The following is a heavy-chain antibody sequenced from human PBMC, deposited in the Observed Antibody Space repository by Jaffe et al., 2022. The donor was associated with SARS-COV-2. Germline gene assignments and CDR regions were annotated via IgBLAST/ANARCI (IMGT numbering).Heavy chain of an antibody. CDR3: AKSLLSPHNYYGSGSSNYYYYYMDV. CDR2: ISWDGGST. D-gene: IGHD3-10*01. CDR1: GFTFDDYT. V-gene: IGHV3-43*01. J-gene: IGHJ6*03. Sequence: EVQLVESGGVVVQPGGSLRLSCAASGFTFDDYTMHWVRQAPGKGLEWVSLISWDGGSTYYADSVKGRFTISRDNSKNSLYLQMNSLRTEDTALYYCAKSLLSPHNYYGSGSSNYYYYYMDVWGKGTTVTVSS.